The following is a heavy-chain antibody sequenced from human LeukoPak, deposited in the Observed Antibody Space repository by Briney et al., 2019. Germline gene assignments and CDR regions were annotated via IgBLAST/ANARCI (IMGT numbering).Heavy chain of an antibody. Sequence: PGGALRLSCAASVLTFSRYSMNWVRQAPGKGLEWVSSISSSSSYMYYADSVKGRFTISRDNAKNSLYLQMNSLRAEDTAVYYCASVGYSSSSGLDPWGQGTLVTVSS. J-gene: IGHJ5*02. CDR3: ASVGYSSSSGLDP. CDR1: VLTFSRYS. D-gene: IGHD6-13*01. V-gene: IGHV3-21*01. CDR2: ISSSSSYM.